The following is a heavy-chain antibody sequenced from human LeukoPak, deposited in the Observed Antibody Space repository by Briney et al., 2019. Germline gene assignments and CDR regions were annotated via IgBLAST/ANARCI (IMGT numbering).Heavy chain of an antibody. CDR1: VFTFGNYA. CDR2: VRSTGDGGTT. V-gene: IGHV3-49*03. CDR3: ARGGYQFEH. Sequence: GGSLRLSCTASVFTFGNYAMSWLRQAPGEGLEWIGSVRSTGDGGTTEYAPSVKGRFVISREDSKNIAYLQMDSLESEDTAVYYCARGGYQFEHWGQGTLVTVSS. J-gene: IGHJ1*01. D-gene: IGHD3-16*02.